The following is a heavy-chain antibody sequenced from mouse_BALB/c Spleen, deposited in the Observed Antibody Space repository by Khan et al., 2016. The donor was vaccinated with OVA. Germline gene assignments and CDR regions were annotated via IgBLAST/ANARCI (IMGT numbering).Heavy chain of an antibody. D-gene: IGHD3-3*01. Sequence: VQLKESGPELVKPGASVKMSCKTSGYTFTEYTLHWVKQSHGKSLEWIGVIDPKNGVTSYNQKFKGKATLTVDKSSSTAYMEFRSLTSEDSAVDYCARDAGRYWGQGTSVTVSS. CDR2: IDPKNGVT. CDR3: ARDAGRY. CDR1: GYTFTEYT. V-gene: IGHV1-22*01. J-gene: IGHJ4*01.